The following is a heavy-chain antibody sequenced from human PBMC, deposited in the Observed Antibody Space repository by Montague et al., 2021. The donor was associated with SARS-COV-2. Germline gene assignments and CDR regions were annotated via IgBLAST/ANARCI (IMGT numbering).Heavy chain of an antibody. V-gene: IGHV4-59*08. J-gene: IGHJ3*02. D-gene: IGHD6-19*01. CDR2: FSYNGDT. CDR1: CRSTARHY. Sequence: SETLSLTCTRPCRSTARHYGDGHRRTPGNRPEWIGYFSYNGDTKNNPSLQSRVTISIDTSENQFSLRLNSVTAADTAVYFCARGWAFDTWGQGRLVTVSS. CDR3: ARGWAFDT.